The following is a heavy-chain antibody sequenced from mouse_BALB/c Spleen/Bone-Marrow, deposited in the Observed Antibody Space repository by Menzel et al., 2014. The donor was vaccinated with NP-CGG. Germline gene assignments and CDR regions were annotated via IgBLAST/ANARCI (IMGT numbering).Heavy chain of an antibody. CDR1: GFAFSSYD. CDR3: ARPLTGAYFDY. V-gene: IGHV5-9*02. Sequence: EVKVEESGGGLVKPGGSLKLPCAASGFAFSSYDMSWVRQTPEKRLEWVATISSGGSYTYYPDSEKGRFTISRDNARNTLYLQMSSLRSEDTALYYCARPLTGAYFDYWGQGTTLTVSS. CDR2: ISSGGSYT. J-gene: IGHJ2*01. D-gene: IGHD4-1*01.